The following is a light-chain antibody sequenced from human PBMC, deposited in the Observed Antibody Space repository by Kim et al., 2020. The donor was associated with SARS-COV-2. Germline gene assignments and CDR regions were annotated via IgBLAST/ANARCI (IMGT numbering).Light chain of an antibody. CDR3: QQYGSSPLT. J-gene: IGKJ4*01. CDR2: GAS. Sequence: EIVLTQSPVTVSLSPGDRASPSCRASHSVSSSYLAWYQQKPDQAPRLLIYGASSRATGIPDRFSGSGSRTDFTLTISRLEPEDVAVYYCQQYGSSPLTFGGGTKVDIK. V-gene: IGKV3-20*01. CDR1: HSVSSSY.